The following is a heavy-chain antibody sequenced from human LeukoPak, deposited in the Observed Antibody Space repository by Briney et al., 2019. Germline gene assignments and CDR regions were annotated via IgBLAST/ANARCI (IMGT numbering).Heavy chain of an antibody. J-gene: IGHJ5*02. CDR2: IKEDGSEK. CDR3: ARGGSYYH. Sequence: GGSLILSCAASGFSFHYYWMTWVRQAPGKGLEWVANIKEDGSEKYYVDSVKGRFTISRDNAKNSVFLQMNSLRAGDTAVYYCARGGSYYHWGQGTLVTVSS. V-gene: IGHV3-7*01. D-gene: IGHD3-10*01. CDR1: GFSFHYYW.